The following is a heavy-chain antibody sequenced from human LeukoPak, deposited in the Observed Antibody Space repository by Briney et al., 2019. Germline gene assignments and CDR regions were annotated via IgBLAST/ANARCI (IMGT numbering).Heavy chain of an antibody. CDR3: ARSRHYYDSSGYYQRDAFDI. D-gene: IGHD3-22*01. CDR1: GFTFSSYW. V-gene: IGHV3-74*01. Sequence: GGSLRLSCAASGFTFSSYWMHWVRQAPGKGLVWVSRINSDGGRTSYADSVKGRFTISRDNAKKTPYLQISSLRAEDTAVYYCARSRHYYDSSGYYQRDAFDIWGQGTVATVSS. CDR2: INSDGGRT. J-gene: IGHJ3*02.